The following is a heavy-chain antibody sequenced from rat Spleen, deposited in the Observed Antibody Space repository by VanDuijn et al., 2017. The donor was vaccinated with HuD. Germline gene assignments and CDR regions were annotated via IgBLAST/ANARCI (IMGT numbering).Heavy chain of an antibody. J-gene: IGHJ1*01. CDR2: ISFDGSNT. CDR3: AREGTRVRYFDF. Sequence: EVQLVESDGGLVQPGRSLKLSCAASGFTFSDYYMAWVRQAPTKGLEWVATISFDGSNTYYRDSVKGRFTISRDNAKSTLYLQMDSLRSEDTATYYCAREGTRVRYFDFWGPGTMVTVSS. CDR1: GFTFSDYY. V-gene: IGHV5-29*01. D-gene: IGHD1-4*01.